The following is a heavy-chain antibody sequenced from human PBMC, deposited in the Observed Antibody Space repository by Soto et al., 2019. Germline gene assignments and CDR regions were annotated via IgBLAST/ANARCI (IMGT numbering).Heavy chain of an antibody. J-gene: IGHJ5*02. CDR2: ISYDGSNK. CDR3: AKDRSAAGNDWFDP. D-gene: IGHD6-13*01. CDR1: GFTFSSCG. V-gene: IGHV3-30*18. Sequence: QVQLVESGGGVVQPGRSLRLSCAASGFTFSSCGMHWVRQAPGKGLEWVAVISYDGSNKYYADSVKGRFTTSRDNSKNTLYLQMNSLRAEDTAVYYFAKDRSAAGNDWFDPWGQGTLVTVSS.